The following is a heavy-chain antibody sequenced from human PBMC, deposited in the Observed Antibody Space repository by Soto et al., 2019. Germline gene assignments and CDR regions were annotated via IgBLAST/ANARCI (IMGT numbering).Heavy chain of an antibody. V-gene: IGHV1-18*03. D-gene: IGHD2-21*01. CDR3: ARDLLWPLDRL. CDR2: ISVYNGNT. CDR1: GYTFTSYG. Sequence: QVQLVQSGAEVKKPGASVKVSCKASGYTFTSYGISWVRQAPGQGLEWMGWISVYNGNTNYAQKLQGRVTMTTDTSTSTAAMVLRSLRFDDMAVYFWARDLLWPLDRLWGQGALV. J-gene: IGHJ4*02.